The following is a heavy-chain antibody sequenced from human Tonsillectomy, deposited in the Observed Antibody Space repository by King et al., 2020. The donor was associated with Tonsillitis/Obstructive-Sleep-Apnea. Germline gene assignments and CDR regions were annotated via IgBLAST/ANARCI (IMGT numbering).Heavy chain of an antibody. CDR3: ARELVGHAVFDY. D-gene: IGHD1-26*01. J-gene: IGHJ4*02. CDR1: GGSINTADYY. V-gene: IGHV4-30-4*01. Sequence: VQLPESGPGLVKPSQTLSLTCSVSGGSINTADYYWSWIRQPPGKPLQWIGYIYHTGSTYFNPSLMSRLSISLDTPKNQFSLQLTSVTAADTAVDYCARELVGHAVFDYWGRGTLVTVSS. CDR2: IYHTGST.